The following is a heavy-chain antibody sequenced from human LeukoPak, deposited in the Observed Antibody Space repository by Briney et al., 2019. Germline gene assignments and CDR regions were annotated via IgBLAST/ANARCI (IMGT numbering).Heavy chain of an antibody. V-gene: IGHV1-2*02. CDR2: INPNSGGT. CDR1: GYTFTSYG. CDR3: ARGPSLWFGELLLFDY. Sequence: GASVKVSCKASGYTFTSYGISWVRQAPGQGLEWMGWINPNSGGTNYAQKFQGRVTMTRDTSISTAYMELSRLRSDDTAVYYCARGPSLWFGELLLFDYWGQGTLVTVSS. D-gene: IGHD3-10*01. J-gene: IGHJ4*02.